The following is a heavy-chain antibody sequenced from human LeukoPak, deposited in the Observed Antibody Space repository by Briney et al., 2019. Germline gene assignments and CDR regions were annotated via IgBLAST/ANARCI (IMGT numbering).Heavy chain of an antibody. CDR3: AKAVAGIFDP. CDR1: GFTFRSYG. Sequence: GGSLRLSCAASGFTFRSYGMHWVRQAPGKGLDWVAVISYDGTNKYYADSVKGRFTISRDNSKNTLSLQMNSLRAEDTAVYYCAKAVAGIFDPWGQGTLVTVSS. J-gene: IGHJ5*02. V-gene: IGHV3-30*18. CDR2: ISYDGTNK. D-gene: IGHD6-19*01.